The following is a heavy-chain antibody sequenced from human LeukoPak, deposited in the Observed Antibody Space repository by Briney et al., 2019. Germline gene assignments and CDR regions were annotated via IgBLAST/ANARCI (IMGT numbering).Heavy chain of an antibody. CDR2: IYYSGST. D-gene: IGHD3-9*01. V-gene: IGHV4-39*07. CDR3: ARVSPGDPYDILTGYLSGGVDY. CDR1: GGSISSSSYY. Sequence: SETLSLICTVSGGSISSSSYYWGWIRQPPGKGLEWIGSIYYSGSTYYNPSLKSRVTISVDTSKNQFSLKLSSVTAADTAVYYCARVSPGDPYDILTGYLSGGVDYWGQGTLVTVSS. J-gene: IGHJ4*02.